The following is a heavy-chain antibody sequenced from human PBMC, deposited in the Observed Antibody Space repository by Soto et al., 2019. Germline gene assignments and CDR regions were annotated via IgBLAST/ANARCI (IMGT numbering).Heavy chain of an antibody. J-gene: IGHJ3*02. CDR3: AKVMSTVAHEGAFDI. CDR2: ISWDGGST. CDR1: GFTFDDYT. V-gene: IGHV3-43*01. D-gene: IGHD4-17*01. Sequence: GSLRLSCAASGFTFDDYTMHWVRQAPGKGLEWVSLISWDGGSTYYADSVKGRFTISRDNSKNSLYLQMNSLRTEDTALYYCAKVMSTVAHEGAFDIWGQGTMVTVSS.